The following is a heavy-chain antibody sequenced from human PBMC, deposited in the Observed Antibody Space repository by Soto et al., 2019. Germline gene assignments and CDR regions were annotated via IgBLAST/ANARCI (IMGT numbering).Heavy chain of an antibody. J-gene: IGHJ5*02. CDR3: ARAESVASFLKCFAP. V-gene: IGHV4-30-2*01. D-gene: IGHD3-10*01. Sequence: PPGKGLEWIGYIDHDESTYYNPSLKSRVTMSVDRSKNQFCLALRAVTAADTAIFFCARAESVASFLKCFAPWGYGTLVTVSS. CDR2: IDHDEST.